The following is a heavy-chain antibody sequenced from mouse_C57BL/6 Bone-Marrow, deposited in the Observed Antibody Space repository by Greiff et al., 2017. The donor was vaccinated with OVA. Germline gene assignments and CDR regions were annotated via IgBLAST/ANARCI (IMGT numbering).Heavy chain of an antibody. D-gene: IGHD1-1*01. CDR1: GYAFSSSW. V-gene: IGHV1-82*01. CDR3: VLYYYGSPLDY. J-gene: IGHJ2*01. Sequence: VQLQQSGPELVKPGASVKISCKASGYAFSSSWMNWVKQRPGKGLEWIGRIYPGDGDTNYNGKFKGKATLTADKSSSTAYMQLSSLTSEDSAVYFCVLYYYGSPLDYWGQGTTLTVSS. CDR2: IYPGDGDT.